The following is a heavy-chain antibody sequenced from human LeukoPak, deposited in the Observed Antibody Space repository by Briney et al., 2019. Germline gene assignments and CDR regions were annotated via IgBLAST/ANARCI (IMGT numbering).Heavy chain of an antibody. CDR1: GGSISSGSYY. CDR2: IYTSGST. CDR3: ARERGYYGPGYMDV. D-gene: IGHD3-10*01. Sequence: PSETLSLTCTVSGGSISSGSYYWSWIRQPAGKGLEWIGRIYTSGSTNYNPSLKSRVTTSVDTSKNQFSLKLSSVTAADTAVYYCARERGYYGPGYMDVWGKGTTVTISS. V-gene: IGHV4-61*02. J-gene: IGHJ6*03.